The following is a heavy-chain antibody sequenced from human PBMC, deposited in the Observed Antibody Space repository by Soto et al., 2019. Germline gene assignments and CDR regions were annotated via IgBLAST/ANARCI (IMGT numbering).Heavy chain of an antibody. CDR1: GFTFTNNV. J-gene: IGHJ1*01. Sequence: AGGSLRLSCAASGFTFTNNVMIWVRQAPGKGLEWVANINQDGSQKYYVDSVKGRFTISRDNAKSSFYLQLNILRVEDTAVYYCAKGVPGIAVAGTGYFQHWGQGTLVTV. V-gene: IGHV3-7*03. CDR2: INQDGSQK. D-gene: IGHD6-19*01. CDR3: AKGVPGIAVAGTGYFQH.